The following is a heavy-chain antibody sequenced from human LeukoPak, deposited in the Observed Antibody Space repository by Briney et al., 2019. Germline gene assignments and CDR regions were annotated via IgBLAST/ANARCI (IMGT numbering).Heavy chain of an antibody. Sequence: GRSLRLSCAASGFTFSNSGMHWVRQAPGKGLEWAAIIWDDGGSKYYADSVKGRFTISRDNSKNTLYLQMHSLRAEDTAVYYCARDLEGVGATQGFDYWGQGTLVTVSS. V-gene: IGHV3-33*01. J-gene: IGHJ4*02. D-gene: IGHD1-26*01. CDR3: ARDLEGVGATQGFDY. CDR1: GFTFSNSG. CDR2: IWDDGGSK.